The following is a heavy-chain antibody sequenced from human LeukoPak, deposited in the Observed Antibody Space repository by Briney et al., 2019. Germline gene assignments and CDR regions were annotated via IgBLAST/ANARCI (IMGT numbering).Heavy chain of an antibody. CDR1: GSTFTHNW. CDR3: ARHRATGTWSDFDY. D-gene: IGHD1-14*01. Sequence: RGESLQISCKVSGSTFTHNWIGWVRQQPGRGLEWLGVIIPADSNTAYNSSFRGQVTISVDKSIDTAYLQWGSLKASDSAIYYCARHRATGTWSDFDYWGQGTVVTVSS. V-gene: IGHV5-51*01. CDR2: IIPADSNT. J-gene: IGHJ4*02.